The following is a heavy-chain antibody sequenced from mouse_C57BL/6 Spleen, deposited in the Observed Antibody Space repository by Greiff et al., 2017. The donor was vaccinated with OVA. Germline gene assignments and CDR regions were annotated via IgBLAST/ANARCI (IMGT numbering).Heavy chain of an antibody. Sequence: QVQLQQPGAELVRPGSSVKLSCKASGYTFTSYWMHWVKQRPIQGLEWIGNIDPSDSETHYNQKFKDKATLTVDKSSSTAYMQLSSLTSEDSAVYYCARPIYYGNYGCAYWGQGTLVTVSA. CDR2: IDPSDSET. V-gene: IGHV1-52*01. CDR3: ARPIYYGNYGCAY. D-gene: IGHD2-1*01. J-gene: IGHJ3*01. CDR1: GYTFTSYW.